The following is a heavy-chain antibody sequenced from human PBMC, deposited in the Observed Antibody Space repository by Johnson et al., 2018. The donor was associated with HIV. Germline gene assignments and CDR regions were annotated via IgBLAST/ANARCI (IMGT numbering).Heavy chain of an antibody. CDR2: ISYDGSSQ. J-gene: IGHJ3*02. V-gene: IGHV3-30*03. D-gene: IGHD6-25*01. CDR1: GFTFSSYG. Sequence: QVQLVESGGGVVQPGGSLRLSCAASGFTFSSYGMDWVRQAPGQGLEWVAAISYDGSSQYYADAVKGRFTISRDNSKNTLYLQMNSLRAEDTAVYYCARDRGAARDAFDIWGQGTMVTVSS. CDR3: ARDRGAARDAFDI.